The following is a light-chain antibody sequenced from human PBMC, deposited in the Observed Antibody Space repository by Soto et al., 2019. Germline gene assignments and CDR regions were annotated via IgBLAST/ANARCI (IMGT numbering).Light chain of an antibody. CDR1: QSISSW. Sequence: DIQITQSPSTLSASVGDRVTITCRASQSISSWLAWYQQKPGKAPKLLIYKASSLESGVTSRFSGSGSGTEFTLTISSLQPDDFATYYCQQYNSYPYTFGQGTKLEIK. J-gene: IGKJ2*01. CDR2: KAS. CDR3: QQYNSYPYT. V-gene: IGKV1-5*03.